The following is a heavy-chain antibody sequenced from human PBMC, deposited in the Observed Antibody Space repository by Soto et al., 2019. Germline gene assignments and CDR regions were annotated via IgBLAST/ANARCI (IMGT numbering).Heavy chain of an antibody. CDR1: GFTFSSYS. CDR2: ISSSSSYI. CDR3: ARFPGDKFPDAFDI. J-gene: IGHJ3*02. Sequence: EVQLVESGGGLVKPGGSLRLSCAASGFTFSSYSMNWVRQAPGKGLEWVSSISSSSSYIYYADSVKGRFTISRDNDKNSLYLQMNSLRAEDTAVYYCARFPGDKFPDAFDIWGQGTMVTVSS. V-gene: IGHV3-21*01. D-gene: IGHD3-10*01.